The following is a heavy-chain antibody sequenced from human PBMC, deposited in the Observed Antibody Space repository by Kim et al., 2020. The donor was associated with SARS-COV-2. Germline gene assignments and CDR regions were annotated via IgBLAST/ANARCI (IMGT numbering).Heavy chain of an antibody. Sequence: GGSLRLSCAASGFTFSTYTMNWVRQAPGKGLEWVSSISGGRRYLYHADSVKGRFTSSRDNAKNSLHLQMNSLRAEDTAVYYCAREDDHQGFDDWGQGILVTVSS. V-gene: IGHV3-21*01. CDR3: AREDDHQGFDD. J-gene: IGHJ4*02. D-gene: IGHD2-2*01. CDR2: ISGGRRYL. CDR1: GFTFSTYT.